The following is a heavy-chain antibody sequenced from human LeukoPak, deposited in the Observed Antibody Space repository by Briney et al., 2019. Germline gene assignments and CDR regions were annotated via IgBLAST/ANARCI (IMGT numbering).Heavy chain of an antibody. CDR2: IWYDGSNK. CDR1: GFTFSSYG. Sequence: GGSLRLSCAASGFTFSSYGMHWVRQAPGKGLEWVAVIWYDGSNKYYADSVKGRFTISRDNSKNTLYLQMNSLRAEDTAVYYCASRSHQWLGVDYWGQGTLVTVSS. V-gene: IGHV3-33*01. D-gene: IGHD6-19*01. CDR3: ASRSHQWLGVDY. J-gene: IGHJ4*02.